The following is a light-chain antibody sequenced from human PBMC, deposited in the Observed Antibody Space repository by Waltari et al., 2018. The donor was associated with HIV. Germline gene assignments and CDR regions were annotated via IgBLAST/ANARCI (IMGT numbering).Light chain of an antibody. CDR3: QQSYSRPPT. J-gene: IGKJ2*01. CDR2: DAS. Sequence: QVTQSPSSLSSSVRGRIVITCRASQSISSYLNWYQQKPGKAPKLLIYDASTLASGVPLRFSGSGSGTDFTLTISSLQPEDFATYYCQQSYSRPPTFGQGTNLEI. V-gene: IGKV1-39*01. CDR1: QSISSY.